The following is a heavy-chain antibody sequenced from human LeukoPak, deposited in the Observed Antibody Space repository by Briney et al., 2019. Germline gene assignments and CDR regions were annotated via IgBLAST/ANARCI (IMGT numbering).Heavy chain of an antibody. J-gene: IGHJ4*02. CDR2: ISGSGGST. CDR3: AKDAQGLVRGGIYFDF. Sequence: GGSLRLSCAASGFTFSSYAMSWVRQAPGKGLEWFSAISGSGGSTYYADSVKGRFTISRDNSKNTLYLQMNSLRAEDTAVYYCAKDAQGLVRGGIYFDFWGQGSLVTVSS. V-gene: IGHV3-23*01. D-gene: IGHD6-19*01. CDR1: GFTFSSYA.